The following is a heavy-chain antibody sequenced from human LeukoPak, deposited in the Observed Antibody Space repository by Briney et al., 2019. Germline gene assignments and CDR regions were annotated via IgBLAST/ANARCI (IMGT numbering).Heavy chain of an antibody. CDR1: GFTFSSYE. J-gene: IGHJ3*02. D-gene: IGHD1-14*01. CDR2: SSSSGSTI. V-gene: IGHV3-48*03. CDR3: AREDSDNTDDAFDI. Sequence: GGSLRLSCAASGFTFSSYEMNWVRQAPGKGLEWVSYSSSSGSTIYYADSEKGRFTISRDNAKNSLYLQMNSLRADDTAVYYCAREDSDNTDDAFDIWGQGTVVTVSS.